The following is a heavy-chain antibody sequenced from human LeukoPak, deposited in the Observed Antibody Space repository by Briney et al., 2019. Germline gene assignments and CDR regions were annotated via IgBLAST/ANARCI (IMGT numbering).Heavy chain of an antibody. V-gene: IGHV1-8*01. CDR2: MNPNSGNT. CDR1: GYTFTSYD. J-gene: IGHJ6*03. CDR3: ARVSYYDFWSGYYGLDILTGYLPDYYYYYYMDV. D-gene: IGHD3-3*01. Sequence: ASVKFSCKASGYTFTSYDINWARQATGQGLEWMGWMNPNSGNTGYAQKFQGRVTMTRNTSISTAYMELSSLRSEDTAVYYCARVSYYDFWSGYYGLDILTGYLPDYYYYYYMDVWGKGTTVTVSS.